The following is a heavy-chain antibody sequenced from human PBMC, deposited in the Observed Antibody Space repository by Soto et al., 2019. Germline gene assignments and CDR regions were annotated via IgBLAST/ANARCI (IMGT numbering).Heavy chain of an antibody. CDR1: GVSISRYY. Sequence: QVQLQESGPGLVKPSDALSLTCTVSGVSISRYYWSWIRQPPGKGLEWIGYIYYSGSTNYNPSLKSRVTISVDTSKNQFSLKLSSVTEADTAVYYCSRQRKTKFDLWGRVTLVTVSS. V-gene: IGHV4-59*08. J-gene: IGHJ2*01. CDR3: SRQRKTKFDL. CDR2: IYYSGST.